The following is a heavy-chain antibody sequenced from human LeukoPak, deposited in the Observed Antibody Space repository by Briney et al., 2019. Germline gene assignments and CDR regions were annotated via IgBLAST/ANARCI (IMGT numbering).Heavy chain of an antibody. D-gene: IGHD5-18*01. CDR1: GGTFSSYA. CDR3: ASNSYGYKPNAFDI. CDR2: IIPIFGTA. Sequence: ASVKVSCKASGGTFSSYAISRVRQAPGQGLEWMGRIIPIFGTANYARKFQGRVTITTDESTSTAYMELSSLRSEDTAVYYCASNSYGYKPNAFDIWGQGTMVTVSS. J-gene: IGHJ3*02. V-gene: IGHV1-69*05.